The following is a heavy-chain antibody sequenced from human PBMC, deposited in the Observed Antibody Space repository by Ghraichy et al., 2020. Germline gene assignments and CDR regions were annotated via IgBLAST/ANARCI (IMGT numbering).Heavy chain of an antibody. CDR2: ISYSGST. J-gene: IGHJ3*02. V-gene: IGHV4-59*01. CDR1: GGSISSYY. Sequence: SETLSLTCTVSGGSISSYYWSWIRQPPGKGLEWIGYISYSGSTNYNPSLKSRVTISVDTSKNQFSLKLSSVTAADTAVYYCARDVGDYVGAFDIWGQGTMVTVSS. D-gene: IGHD4-17*01. CDR3: ARDVGDYVGAFDI.